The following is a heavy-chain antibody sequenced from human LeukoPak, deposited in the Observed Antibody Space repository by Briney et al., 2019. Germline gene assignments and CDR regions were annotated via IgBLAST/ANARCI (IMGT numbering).Heavy chain of an antibody. CDR3: AKDQIFGLLWFGGPFDY. V-gene: IGHV3-23*01. D-gene: IGHD3-10*01. Sequence: QSGGSLRLSCAASGFTFSSYGMSWVRQAPGKGLEWVSAISGSGGSTYYADSVKGRFTISRDNSKNTLYLQMNSLRAEDTAVYYCAKDQIFGLLWFGGPFDYWGQGTLVTVSS. J-gene: IGHJ4*02. CDR2: ISGSGGST. CDR1: GFTFSSYG.